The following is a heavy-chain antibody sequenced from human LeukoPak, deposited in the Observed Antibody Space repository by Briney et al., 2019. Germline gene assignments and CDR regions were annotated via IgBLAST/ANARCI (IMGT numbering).Heavy chain of an antibody. CDR2: INPNSGGT. CDR3: ARVRLGRYGSGSYYNNWFDP. D-gene: IGHD3-10*01. Sequence: ASVKVSCKASGYTFTGYYMHWVRQAPGQGLEWMGCINPNSGGTNYAQKFQGRATMTRDTSISTAYMELSRLRSDDTAVYYCARVRLGRYGSGSYYNNWFDPWGQGTLVTVSS. J-gene: IGHJ5*02. CDR1: GYTFTGYY. V-gene: IGHV1-2*02.